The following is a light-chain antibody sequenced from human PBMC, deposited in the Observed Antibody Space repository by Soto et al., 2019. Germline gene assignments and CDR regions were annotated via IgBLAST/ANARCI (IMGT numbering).Light chain of an antibody. J-gene: IGKJ5*01. CDR2: KAS. Sequence: DIQMNQSPSTLSASVGDRVTISCRASQSIHIHLAWFQQRPGKAPKLLIQKASILQSGVPSRFSGSGSGTDFTLTFSSLQPDDFATYYCQHYDGYPITFGQGTRLDIK. CDR3: QHYDGYPIT. V-gene: IGKV1-5*03. CDR1: QSIHIH.